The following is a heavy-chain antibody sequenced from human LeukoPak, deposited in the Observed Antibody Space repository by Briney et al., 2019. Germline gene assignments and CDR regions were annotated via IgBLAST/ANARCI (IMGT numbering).Heavy chain of an antibody. CDR1: GFTFSSYS. CDR2: VSSSGSYI. J-gene: IGHJ4*02. CDR3: ARYLIAAAGTSDY. D-gene: IGHD6-13*01. V-gene: IGHV3-21*01. Sequence: GGSLRLSCAASGFTFSSYSMNWVRQAPGKGLEWVSSVSSSGSYIYYADSVKGRFTISRDNAKNSLYLQMNSLRAEDTAVYYCARYLIAAAGTSDYWGQGTLVTVSS.